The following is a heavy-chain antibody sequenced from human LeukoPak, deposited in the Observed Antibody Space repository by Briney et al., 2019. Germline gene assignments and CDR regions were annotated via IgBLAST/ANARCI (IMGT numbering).Heavy chain of an antibody. CDR2: IYYTGST. CDR3: ARFIDYSNYVDY. V-gene: IGHV4-59*08. CDR1: GGSISGYY. Sequence: PSETLSLTCSVPGGSISGYYWSWIRQPPGKALEWLGYIYYTGSTNYNPSLKSRVTISVDTSKNQFSLKLSSVTAADTAVYYCARFIDYSNYVDYWGQGTLVTVSS. D-gene: IGHD4-11*01. J-gene: IGHJ4*02.